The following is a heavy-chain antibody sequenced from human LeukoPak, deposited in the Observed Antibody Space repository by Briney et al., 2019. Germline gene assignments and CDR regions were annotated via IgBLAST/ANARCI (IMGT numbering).Heavy chain of an antibody. V-gene: IGHV1-2*02. Sequence: ASVKVSCKASGYTFTGYYIHWVRQAPGQGLEWMGWINPDSGVTNYAQKFQGRVTMTRDTSISTAYMELSRLTSDDTAMYYCARFRSRSSWYIPPFDFWGQGTLVAVSS. CDR1: GYTFTGYY. D-gene: IGHD6-13*01. J-gene: IGHJ4*02. CDR2: INPDSGVT. CDR3: ARFRSRSSWYIPPFDF.